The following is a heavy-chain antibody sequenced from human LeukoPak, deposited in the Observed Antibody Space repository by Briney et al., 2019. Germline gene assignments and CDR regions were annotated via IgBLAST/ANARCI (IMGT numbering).Heavy chain of an antibody. J-gene: IGHJ4*02. V-gene: IGHV4-39*01. CDR3: ARMPAGWYFDY. Sequence: SETLSLTCTVSGGSISSNNDYWGWIRQPPGKGLEWIGSIYYSGTTYYNPSLKSRVTISVDTSKNQFSLKLSSVTAADTAVYYCARMPAGWYFDYWGQGALVTVSS. CDR2: IYYSGTT. CDR1: GGSISSNNDY. D-gene: IGHD6-19*01.